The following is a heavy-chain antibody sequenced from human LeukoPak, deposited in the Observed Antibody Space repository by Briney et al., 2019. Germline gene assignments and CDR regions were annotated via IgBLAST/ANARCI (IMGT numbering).Heavy chain of an antibody. CDR2: INSDGTST. Sequence: PGGSLRLSCAGSGITFSGYWMHWVRQAAGKRLVWVSRINSDGTSTSYADSVKGRFTISRDNAKNTVYLQMNSLTAEDTAVYYCARDPPYYDSSGYYYDYWGQGTLVTVSS. CDR1: GITFSGYW. J-gene: IGHJ4*02. V-gene: IGHV3-74*01. D-gene: IGHD3-22*01. CDR3: ARDPPYYDSSGYYYDY.